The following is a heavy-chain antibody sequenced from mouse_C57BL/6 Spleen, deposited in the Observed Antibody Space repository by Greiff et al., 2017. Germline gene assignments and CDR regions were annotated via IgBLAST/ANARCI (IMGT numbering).Heavy chain of an antibody. CDR3: ARENDYYAMDY. V-gene: IGHV5-4*01. CDR2: ISDGGSST. J-gene: IGHJ4*01. Sequence: EVKVVESGGGLVKPGGSLKLSCAASGFTFSSYAMSWVRQTPEKRMEWVATISDGGSSTYYPDNVKGRFTISSDNAKNNLYLQMSHLKSEDTAMYYCARENDYYAMDYWGQGTSVTVSS. CDR1: GFTFSSYA.